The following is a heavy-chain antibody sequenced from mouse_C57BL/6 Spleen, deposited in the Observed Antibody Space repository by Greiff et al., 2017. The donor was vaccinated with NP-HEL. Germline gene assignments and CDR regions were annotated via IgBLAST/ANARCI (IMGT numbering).Heavy chain of an antibody. J-gene: IGHJ4*01. CDR3: ARRGGSYDYGDAMDY. CDR1: GYTFTSYW. CDR2: IDPNSGGT. V-gene: IGHV1-72*01. D-gene: IGHD2-4*01. Sequence: QVQLQQPGAELVKPGASVKLSCKASGYTFTSYWMHWVKQRPGRGLEWIGRIDPNSGGTKYNEKFKSKATLTVDKPSSTAYMQISSLTSEDSAVYYCARRGGSYDYGDAMDYWGQGTSVTVSS.